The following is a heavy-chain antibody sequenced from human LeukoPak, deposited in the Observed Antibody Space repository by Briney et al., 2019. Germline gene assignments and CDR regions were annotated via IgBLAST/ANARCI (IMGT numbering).Heavy chain of an antibody. CDR1: GYTFTGYY. Sequence: ASVKVSCKASGYTFTGYYMHWVRQAPGQGLEWMGWINPNHGDTNYAQRFQDRVSMTRDTSISTAYMHLSRLRSADTAVYYCARSPHILTGENFDYWGQGTLLTVSS. J-gene: IGHJ4*02. V-gene: IGHV1-2*02. D-gene: IGHD3-9*01. CDR3: ARSPHILTGENFDY. CDR2: INPNHGDT.